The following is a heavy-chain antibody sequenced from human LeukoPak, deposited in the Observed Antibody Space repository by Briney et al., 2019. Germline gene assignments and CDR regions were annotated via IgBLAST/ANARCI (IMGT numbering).Heavy chain of an antibody. D-gene: IGHD2-21*02. Sequence: SETLSLTCTVPGGSISSSSYYWGWIRQPPGKGLEWIGSIYYSASTYYNPSLKSRVTISVDTSNNQFSLKLSSVTAADTAVYYCARQGSAYCGGDCYSDFDYWGQGTLVTVSS. J-gene: IGHJ4*02. CDR1: GGSISSSSYY. CDR3: ARQGSAYCGGDCYSDFDY. V-gene: IGHV4-39*01. CDR2: IYYSAST.